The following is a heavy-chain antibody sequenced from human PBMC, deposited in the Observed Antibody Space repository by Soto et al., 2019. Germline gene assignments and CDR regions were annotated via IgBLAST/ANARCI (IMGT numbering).Heavy chain of an antibody. CDR2: INAGNGNT. V-gene: IGHV1-3*01. J-gene: IGHJ4*02. Sequence: ASVKVSCKASGYTFTSYAMHWVRQAPGQRLEWMGWINAGNGNTKYSQKFQGRVTITRDTSASTAYMELNSLRDEDTAVYYCAKELFYYDSSDYSWGQGTLVTVSS. D-gene: IGHD3-22*01. CDR3: AKELFYYDSSDYS. CDR1: GYTFTSYA.